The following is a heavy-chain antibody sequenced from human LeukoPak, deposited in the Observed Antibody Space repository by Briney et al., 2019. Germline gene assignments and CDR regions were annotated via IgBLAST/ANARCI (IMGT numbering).Heavy chain of an antibody. CDR1: GFTFSSYW. V-gene: IGHV3-7*04. CDR2: MKQNGGEK. CDR3: ARGRYCSSTRCYFDY. J-gene: IGHJ4*02. Sequence: GGSLRLSCAASGFTFSSYWMTWVRQAPGKGLEWVANMKQNGGEKYYVDSVKGRFTISRDNAKNSPYLQMNSLRAEDTAVYYCARGRYCSSTRCYFDYWGQGTLVTVSS. D-gene: IGHD2-2*01.